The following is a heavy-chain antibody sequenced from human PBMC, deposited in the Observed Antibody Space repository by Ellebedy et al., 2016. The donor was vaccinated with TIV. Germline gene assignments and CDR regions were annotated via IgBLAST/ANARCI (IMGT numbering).Heavy chain of an antibody. J-gene: IGHJ4*02. V-gene: IGHV3-64*04. CDR1: GFTFSSYA. CDR3: ARTGMDRSGGFDY. D-gene: IGHD2-15*01. Sequence: GESLKISCSASGFTFSSYATHWVRQAPGKGLEYVSAISSNGGSTYYADSVKGRFTISRDSSKNMLFLQMDSLRAEDTAVYYCARTGMDRSGGFDYWGQGTLVTVSS. CDR2: ISSNGGST.